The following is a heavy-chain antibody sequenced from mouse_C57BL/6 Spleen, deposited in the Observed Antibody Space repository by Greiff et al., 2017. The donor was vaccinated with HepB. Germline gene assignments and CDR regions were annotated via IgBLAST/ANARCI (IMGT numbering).Heavy chain of an antibody. J-gene: IGHJ4*01. CDR2: IDPETGGT. CDR3: TRWKSYDDYAMDY. V-gene: IGHV1-15*01. D-gene: IGHD2-12*01. CDR1: GYTFTDYE. Sequence: VQLKESGAELVRPGASVTLSCKASGYTFTDYEMHWVKQTPVHGLEWIGAIDPETGGTAYNQKFKGKAILTADKSSSTAYMELRSLTSEDSAVYYCTRWKSYDDYAMDYWGQGTSVTVSS.